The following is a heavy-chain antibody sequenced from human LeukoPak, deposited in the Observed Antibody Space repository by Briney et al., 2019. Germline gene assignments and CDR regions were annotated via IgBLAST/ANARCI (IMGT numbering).Heavy chain of an antibody. D-gene: IGHD3-22*01. V-gene: IGHV1-2*02. CDR1: GYTFPDYY. J-gene: IGHJ4*02. CDR2: INPKSGTT. CDR3: ARGGGSSGYPDY. Sequence: EASVTVSCKTSGYTFPDYYLHWVRQAPGRGLEWLGWINPKSGTTNYAQKFQGRITVTRDTSITTTYMELYSLRSDDTALYYCARGGGSSGYPDYWGQGALVTVSS.